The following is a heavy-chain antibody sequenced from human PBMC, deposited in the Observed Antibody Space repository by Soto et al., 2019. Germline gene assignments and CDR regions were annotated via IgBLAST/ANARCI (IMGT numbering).Heavy chain of an antibody. V-gene: IGHV3-74*01. D-gene: IGHD1-1*01. CDR2: IKGDGRST. CDR3: ATDEGYKPRS. J-gene: IGHJ4*02. Sequence: EVQLVESGGGLVQPGGSLRLSCAASGFTVYSFDKYWMHWVRQAPGKGLVWISLIKGDGRSTTYADSVKGRFTISRDNAKKTLYLQMNSLRVEDTAVYDCATDEGYKPRSWGQGTLVSVSS. CDR1: GFTVYSFDKYW.